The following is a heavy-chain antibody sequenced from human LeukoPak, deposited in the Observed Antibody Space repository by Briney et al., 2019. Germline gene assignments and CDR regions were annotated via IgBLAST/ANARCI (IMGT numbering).Heavy chain of an antibody. CDR3: ARHRGGRFSGSYCDY. CDR1: GGSISSYF. D-gene: IGHD1-26*01. J-gene: IGHJ4*02. Sequence: SETLFLTCTVSGGSISSYFWSWIRQPPGKALEWIGYIYYDGSTNYNPSLKSRVTVSVDTSKNQFSLKLSSVTAADTAVYYCARHRGGRFSGSYCDYWGQGTLVTVSS. V-gene: IGHV4-59*08. CDR2: IYYDGST.